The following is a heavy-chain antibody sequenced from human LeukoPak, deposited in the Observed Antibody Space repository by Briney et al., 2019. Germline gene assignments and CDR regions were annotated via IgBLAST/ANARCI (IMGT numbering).Heavy chain of an antibody. CDR1: GFTFSSYA. CDR3: AGYNCSSTTCSTGGFDY. Sequence: PGGSLRLSCAASGFTFSSYAVSWVRQAPGKGLEWVSAISGSGGSTYYADSVKGRFTISRDNSKNTLYLQMNSLRAEDTAVYYCAGYNCSSTTCSTGGFDYWGQGTLVTVSS. CDR2: ISGSGGST. D-gene: IGHD2-2*02. J-gene: IGHJ4*02. V-gene: IGHV3-23*01.